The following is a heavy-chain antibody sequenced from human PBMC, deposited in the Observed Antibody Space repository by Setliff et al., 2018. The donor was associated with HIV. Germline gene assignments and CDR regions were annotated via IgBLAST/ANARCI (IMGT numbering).Heavy chain of an antibody. CDR1: DDSISSGANY. D-gene: IGHD2-21*02. Sequence: SETLSLTCSVSDDSISSGANYWSWIRQPAGQRLEWIGRIYASGSTNYNPSLKSRVTISIDTSNNQISLRLSSVTAADTAVYYCARHDCGGDCSINWFDPWGQGTLVTVSS. CDR3: ARHDCGGDCSINWFDP. CDR2: IYASGST. J-gene: IGHJ5*02. V-gene: IGHV4-61*02.